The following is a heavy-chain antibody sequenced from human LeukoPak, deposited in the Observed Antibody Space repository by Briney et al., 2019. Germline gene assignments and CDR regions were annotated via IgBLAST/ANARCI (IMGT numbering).Heavy chain of an antibody. CDR3: TTGEYFDWLVFDY. CDR1: GYTLTELS. CDR2: FDPEDGET. V-gene: IGHV1-24*01. Sequence: GASVKVSCKVSGYTLTELSMHWVRQAPGKGLEWMGGFDPEDGETIYAQKFQGRVTMTEDTSTDTAYMELSSLRSEDTAVYYCTTGEYFDWLVFDYWGQGTLVTVSS. J-gene: IGHJ4*02. D-gene: IGHD3-9*01.